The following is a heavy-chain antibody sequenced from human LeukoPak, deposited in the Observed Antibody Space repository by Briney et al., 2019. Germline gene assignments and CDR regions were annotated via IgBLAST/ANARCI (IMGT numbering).Heavy chain of an antibody. CDR2: IIPILGIA. D-gene: IGHD3-10*02. J-gene: IGHJ4*02. V-gene: IGHV1-69*04. CDR1: GYTFTGYY. CDR3: ARDHPTMYYFDY. Sequence: SVKVSCKASGYTFTGYYMHWVRQAPGQGLEWMGRIIPILGIANYAQKFQGRVTITADKSTSTAYMELSSLRSEDTAVYYCARDHPTMYYFDYWGQGTLVTVSS.